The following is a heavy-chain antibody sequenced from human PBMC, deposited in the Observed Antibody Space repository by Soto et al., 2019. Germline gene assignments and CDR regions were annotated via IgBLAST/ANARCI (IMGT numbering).Heavy chain of an antibody. V-gene: IGHV4-31*03. CDR3: ARGEMVVAATHFDY. CDR1: GGSISSGGYY. CDR2: IYYSGST. Sequence: QVQLQESGPGLVKPSQTLSLTCTVSGGSISSGGYYWSWIRQHPGKGLEWIGHIYYSGSTYYNPSLKSRVTISVDTSKNQFSLKLSSVTAADTAVYYCARGEMVVAATHFDYWGQGTLVTVSS. D-gene: IGHD2-15*01. J-gene: IGHJ4*02.